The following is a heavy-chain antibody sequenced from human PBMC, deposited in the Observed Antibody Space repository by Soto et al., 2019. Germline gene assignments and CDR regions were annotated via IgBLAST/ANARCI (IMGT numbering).Heavy chain of an antibody. V-gene: IGHV3-23*04. CDR2: ISGSGGST. J-gene: IGHJ4*02. CDR1: GFTLSSYA. D-gene: IGHD2-2*01. Sequence: EVQLVESGGGLVQPGASLRLSCEASGFTLSSYAMSWVRQTPGKGLEWVSTISGSGGSTYYVDSVKGRFIISRDNSKNTRYLQMNSRRAEDTAVYYCAKLIWDIVVIPAAMQYWGQGTLVTVSS. CDR3: AKLIWDIVVIPAAMQY.